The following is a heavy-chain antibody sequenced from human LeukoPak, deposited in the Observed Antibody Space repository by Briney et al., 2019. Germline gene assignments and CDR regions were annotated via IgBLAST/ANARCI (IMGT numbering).Heavy chain of an antibody. D-gene: IGHD3-9*01. CDR3: AGTGAHYDILTGYYPFDY. Sequence: SETLSLTCAVYGGSFSGYYWSWIRQPPGKGLEWIGEINHSGSTNYNPSLKSRVTISVDTSKNQFSLKLSSVTAADTAVYYCAGTGAHYDILTGYYPFDYWGQGTLVTVSS. CDR2: INHSGST. CDR1: GGSFSGYY. V-gene: IGHV4-34*01. J-gene: IGHJ4*02.